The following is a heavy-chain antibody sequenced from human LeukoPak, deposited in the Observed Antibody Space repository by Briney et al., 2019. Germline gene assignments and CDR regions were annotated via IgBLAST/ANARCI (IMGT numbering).Heavy chain of an antibody. D-gene: IGHD6-6*01. J-gene: IGHJ5*02. CDR3: ASHFGNSSDPYNWFDP. V-gene: IGHV4-39*01. CDR1: GGSISNSRYY. CDR2: IYYSGST. Sequence: SETLSLTCTVSGGSISNSRYYWGWIRQPPGKGLEWIGSIYYSGSTDYNPSLKSRVTISIDTSKNQFSLKLSSVTAADTAVYYSASHFGNSSDPYNWFDPWGQGTLVTVSS.